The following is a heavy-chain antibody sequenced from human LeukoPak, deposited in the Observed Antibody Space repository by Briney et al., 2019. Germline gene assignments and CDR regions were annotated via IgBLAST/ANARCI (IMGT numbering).Heavy chain of an antibody. CDR2: ISSSGSST. V-gene: IGHV3-23*01. CDR3: AKDRTVGASYWYFDL. Sequence: PGGSLRLSCVASGITFSTYAMSWVRQAPGKGLEWVSVISSSGSSTYYADSVKGRFTISRDSSKNTLFLHMNTLRAEDTAIYYCAKDRTVGASYWYFDLWGRGTLVTVSS. J-gene: IGHJ2*01. D-gene: IGHD1-26*01. CDR1: GITFSTYA.